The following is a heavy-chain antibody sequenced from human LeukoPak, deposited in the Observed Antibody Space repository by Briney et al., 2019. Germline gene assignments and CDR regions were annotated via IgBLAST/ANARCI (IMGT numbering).Heavy chain of an antibody. V-gene: IGHV3-30-3*01. CDR1: GFTLSIYA. D-gene: IGHD3-22*01. CDR2: VPYDGSNK. CDR3: SSDSRY. J-gene: IGHJ4*02. Sequence: PGRSLRLSCEASGFTLSIYAMHCVRQAPGKGLEWVAVVPYDGSNKYYTDSMKGRFTISRDNSKNMMYLQMDSLRDEDTAMYYCSSDSRYWGQGTLVIVSS.